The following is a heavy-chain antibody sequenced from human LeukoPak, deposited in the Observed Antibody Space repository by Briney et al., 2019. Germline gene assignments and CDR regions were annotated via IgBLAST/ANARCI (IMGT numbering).Heavy chain of an antibody. J-gene: IGHJ6*02. CDR2: ISSSSSTI. V-gene: IGHV3-48*04. Sequence: GVSLRLSCAASGFTFSSYSMNWVRQAPGKGLEWVSYISSSSSTIYYADSVKGRFTISRDNAKNSLYLQMNSLRAEDTAVYYCARDSYCSSTSCYVYYYYGMDVWGQGTTVTVSS. CDR1: GFTFSSYS. D-gene: IGHD2-2*01. CDR3: ARDSYCSSTSCYVYYYYGMDV.